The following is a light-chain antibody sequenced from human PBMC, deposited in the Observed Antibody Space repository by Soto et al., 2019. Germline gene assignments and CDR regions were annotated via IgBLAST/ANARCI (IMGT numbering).Light chain of an antibody. J-gene: IGKJ4*01. CDR3: QQSRAWPLS. CDR1: QSIGNH. V-gene: IGKV3D-15*01. Sequence: EIVVTQSPATLSVSPGERATLSCRASQSIGNHLAWYQQKPGQAPRLLIYGASTRATTIPARFSGSGSGTDFTLTISSLQSGDFAVYYCQQSRAWPLSFGGATKVEIK. CDR2: GAS.